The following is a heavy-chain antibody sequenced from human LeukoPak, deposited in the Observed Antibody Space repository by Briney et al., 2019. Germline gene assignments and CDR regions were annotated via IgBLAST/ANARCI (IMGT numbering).Heavy chain of an antibody. CDR3: ARRGPLLIWGPKNNWFDP. Sequence: GGSLRLSCAASGFTFSSYWMHWVRQAPGKGLVWVSRINSDGSSTSYADSVKGRFTISRDNAKNTLYLRMNSLRAEDTAVYYCARRGPLLIWGPKNNWFDPWGQGTLVTVSS. V-gene: IGHV3-74*01. D-gene: IGHD3-16*01. J-gene: IGHJ5*02. CDR2: INSDGSST. CDR1: GFTFSSYW.